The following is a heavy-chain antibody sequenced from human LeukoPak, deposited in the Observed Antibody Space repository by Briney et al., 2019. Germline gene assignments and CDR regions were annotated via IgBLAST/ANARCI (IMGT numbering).Heavy chain of an antibody. Sequence: GGSLRLSCAASGFTFSSYEMNWVRQAPGKGLEWVSYISTGGGAIYYADSVKGRFTISRDNAKNSLYLQMNSLRAEDTAVYYCARVQYCSSTTCYRTNDYWRQGTLVTVSS. CDR3: ARVQYCSSTTCYRTNDY. V-gene: IGHV3-48*03. CDR1: GFTFSSYE. CDR2: ISTGGGAI. J-gene: IGHJ4*02. D-gene: IGHD2-2*02.